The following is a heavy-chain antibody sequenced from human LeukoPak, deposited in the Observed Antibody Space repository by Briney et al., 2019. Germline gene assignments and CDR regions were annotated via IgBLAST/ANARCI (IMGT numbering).Heavy chain of an antibody. CDR3: AREPGPPLYCSSTSCYADY. Sequence: GGSLRLSCAASGFTFSSYSMNWVRQAPGKGLEWVSYISSSGSTIYYADSVKGRFTISRDNAKNSLYLQMNSLRAEDTAVYYCAREPGPPLYCSSTSCYADYWGQGTLVTVSS. V-gene: IGHV3-48*04. CDR2: ISSSGSTI. CDR1: GFTFSSYS. D-gene: IGHD2-2*01. J-gene: IGHJ4*02.